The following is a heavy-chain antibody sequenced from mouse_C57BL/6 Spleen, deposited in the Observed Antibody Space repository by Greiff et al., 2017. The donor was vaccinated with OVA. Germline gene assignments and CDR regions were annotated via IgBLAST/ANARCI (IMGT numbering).Heavy chain of an antibody. Sequence: QVQLQQPGAELVMPGASVKLSCKASGYTFTSYWMHWVKQRPGQGLEWIGEIDPSDSYTNSNQKFKGKSTLTVDKSSSTAYLQRSSLTSEDSAVYYCARWGNHWYFDVWGTGTTVTVSS. CDR2: IDPSDSYT. J-gene: IGHJ1*03. V-gene: IGHV1-69*01. CDR3: ARWGNHWYFDV. CDR1: GYTFTSYW. D-gene: IGHD2-1*01.